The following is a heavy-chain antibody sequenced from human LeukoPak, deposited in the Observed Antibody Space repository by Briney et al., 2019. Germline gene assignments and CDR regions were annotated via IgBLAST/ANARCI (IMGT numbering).Heavy chain of an antibody. D-gene: IGHD2-15*01. CDR2: INPNSGDT. J-gene: IGHJ5*02. Sequence: EASVKVSCKASGYTFTGHYMHWLRQAPGQGLEWMGWINPNSGDTNYAQKFQGRVTMTRDTSISTTYMELSSLRSDDTAVYYCATRPVRSVVAEPIWFDPWGQGTLVTVSS. CDR3: ATRPVRSVVAEPIWFDP. CDR1: GYTFTGHY. V-gene: IGHV1-2*02.